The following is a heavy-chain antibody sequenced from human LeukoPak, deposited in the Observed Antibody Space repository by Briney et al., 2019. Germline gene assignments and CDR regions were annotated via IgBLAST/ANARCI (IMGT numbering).Heavy chain of an antibody. CDR3: ARLQRGYCSGGSCGTIDY. V-gene: IGHV4-39*01. D-gene: IGHD2-15*01. J-gene: IGHJ4*02. CDR2: IYYSGST. Sequence: SETLSLTCTVSGGSISSSSYYWGWIRQPPGKGLEWLGSIYYSGSTCYNPSLKSRVTISVDTSKNQFSLKLSSVTAADTAVYYCARLQRGYCSGGSCGTIDYWGQGTLVTVSS. CDR1: GGSISSSSYY.